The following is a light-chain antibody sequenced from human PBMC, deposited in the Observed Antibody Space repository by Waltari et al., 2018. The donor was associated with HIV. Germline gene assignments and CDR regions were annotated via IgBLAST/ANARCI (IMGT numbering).Light chain of an antibody. CDR3: QVWDSSSDRV. CDR1: NIGSKS. CDR2: DDS. Sequence: SYVLTQPPSVSVAPGKTARITCGGNNIGSKSVHWYQQKPGQAPVLVIYDDSDRPSGIRERFSGSNSGNTATLTISRVEAGDEADYYCQVWDSSSDRVFGGGTKLTVL. V-gene: IGLV3-21*04. J-gene: IGLJ3*02.